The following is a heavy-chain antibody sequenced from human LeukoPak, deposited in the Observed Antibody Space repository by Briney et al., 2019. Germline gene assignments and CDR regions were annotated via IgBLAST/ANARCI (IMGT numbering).Heavy chain of an antibody. J-gene: IGHJ5*02. CDR3: AKDRPAAMLGDNWFDP. CDR2: ISGSGGST. CDR1: GFTFSSYA. Sequence: GGSLRLSCAASGFTFSSYAMSWVRQAPGKGLEWVSAISGSGGSTYYADSVKGRFTISRDNFKNTLYLQMNSLRAEDTAVYYCAKDRPAAMLGDNWFDPWGQGTLVTVS. D-gene: IGHD2-2*01. V-gene: IGHV3-23*01.